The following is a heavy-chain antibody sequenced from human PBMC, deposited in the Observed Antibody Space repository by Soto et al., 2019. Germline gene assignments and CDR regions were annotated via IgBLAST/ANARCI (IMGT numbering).Heavy chain of an antibody. D-gene: IGHD1-26*01. CDR2: VRGDFVTT. CDR3: VKEGKMGVEGFDF. Sequence: PWGSLRLSCSTSVFTFSDHAMHWFRQAPGEGLEWVSGVRGDFVTTPYADSVKGRFTISRDNSKNALYLQMNSLRAEDTAIYYCVKEGKMGVEGFDFWGQGTLVTVSS. J-gene: IGHJ4*02. CDR1: VFTFSDHA. V-gene: IGHV3-23*01.